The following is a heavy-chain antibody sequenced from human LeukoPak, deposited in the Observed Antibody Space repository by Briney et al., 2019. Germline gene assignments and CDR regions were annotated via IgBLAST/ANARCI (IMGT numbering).Heavy chain of an antibody. V-gene: IGHV3-48*01. CDR2: ISSSGSTI. Sequence: PEGSLRLSCAASGFTFGSCWMNWVRQAPGKGLEWVSYISSSGSTIYYADSVKGRFTISRDNARNSLYLQMNSLRAEDTAVYYCARDDLGTSYYYYGMDVWGQGTTVTVSS. CDR3: ARDDLGTSYYYYGMDV. D-gene: IGHD3/OR15-3a*01. CDR1: GFTFGSCW. J-gene: IGHJ6*02.